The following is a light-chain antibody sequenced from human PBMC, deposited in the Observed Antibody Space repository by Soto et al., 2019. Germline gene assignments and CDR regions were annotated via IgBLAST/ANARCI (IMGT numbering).Light chain of an antibody. CDR1: QDIGTY. J-gene: IGKJ5*01. CDR2: AAP. V-gene: IGKV1-39*01. Sequence: DIQMTQSPSSLSASIGDSVIITCRASQDIGTYLNWYQHKPGKAPKHHIYAAPSLQTGVPSRFTGSGSGTEFTLTIDSLQPEDFATYYCQQSYTTPRITFGQGTRLEIK. CDR3: QQSYTTPRIT.